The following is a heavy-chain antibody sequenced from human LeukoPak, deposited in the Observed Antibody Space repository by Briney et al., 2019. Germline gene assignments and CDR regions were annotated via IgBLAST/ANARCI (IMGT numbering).Heavy chain of an antibody. D-gene: IGHD3-16*02. CDR3: AKDFSTDDYLWGSYRAFDY. Sequence: GGSLRLSCAVSGFTFSRYWMTWVRQAPGKGLEWVSTISDTGGSTYYADSVKGRFTISRDNSKNTLYLQMNSLRAEDTAVYFCAKDFSTDDYLWGSYRAFDYWGQGTLVTVSS. J-gene: IGHJ4*02. CDR1: GFTFSRYW. V-gene: IGHV3-23*01. CDR2: ISDTGGST.